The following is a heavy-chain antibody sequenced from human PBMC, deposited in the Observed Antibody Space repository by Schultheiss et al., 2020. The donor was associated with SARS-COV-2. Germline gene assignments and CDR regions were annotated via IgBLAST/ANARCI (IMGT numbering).Heavy chain of an antibody. CDR3: ARTLWRSSPYYYYGMDV. D-gene: IGHD3-16*01. V-gene: IGHV1-69*13. Sequence: SVKVSCKASGYTFTSYGISWVRQAPGQGLEWMGGIIPIFGTANYAQKFQGRVTITADESTSTAYMELSSLRSEDTAVYYCARTLWRSSPYYYYGMDVWGQGTTVTVSS. CDR1: GYTFTSYG. CDR2: IIPIFGTA. J-gene: IGHJ6*02.